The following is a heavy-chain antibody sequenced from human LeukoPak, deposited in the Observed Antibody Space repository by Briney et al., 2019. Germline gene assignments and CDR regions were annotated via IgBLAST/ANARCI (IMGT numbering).Heavy chain of an antibody. CDR2: IYTSGST. J-gene: IGHJ6*03. CDR3: ARGRVSSSTWYSTYYSYFYMDV. CDR1: GGSISSYY. D-gene: IGHD1-1*01. V-gene: IGHV4-4*07. Sequence: SETLSLTCTVSGGSISSYYWSWIRQPAGKGLEWIGRIYTSGSTNYNPSLNGRVSISRDTTKNLFSLRLRSVTAADTAVYFCARGRVSSSTWYSTYYSYFYMDVWGKGTTVTVSS.